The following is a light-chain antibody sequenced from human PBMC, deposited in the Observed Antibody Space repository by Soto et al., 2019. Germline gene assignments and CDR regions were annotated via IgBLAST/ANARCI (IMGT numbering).Light chain of an antibody. Sequence: QLVLTQPHSVSGAPGQRVTISCTGSSSNIGAGYDVHWYQQLPGTAPKLLIYGNSNRPSGVPDRFSGSKSGTSASLAITGLQAEDEADYYCQSYDSSLSSVVFGGGTKVTVL. J-gene: IGLJ2*01. V-gene: IGLV1-40*01. CDR3: QSYDSSLSSVV. CDR2: GNS. CDR1: SSNIGAGYD.